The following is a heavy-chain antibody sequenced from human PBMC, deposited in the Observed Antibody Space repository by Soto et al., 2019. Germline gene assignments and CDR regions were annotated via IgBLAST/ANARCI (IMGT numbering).Heavy chain of an antibody. J-gene: IGHJ4*02. CDR2: LYSDGRA. Sequence: EVQLVESGGGLVQPGGSLRVSSAASGLTVSTNYMSWVRQAPGKGLEWVSILYSDGRAYHSDSVKGRFTISRDNSKNTLYLQMHSLRADETAVYYCARVTTLAFDYWGQGTLVTVSS. CDR3: ARVTTLAFDY. CDR1: GLTVSTNY. D-gene: IGHD3-22*01. V-gene: IGHV3-66*01.